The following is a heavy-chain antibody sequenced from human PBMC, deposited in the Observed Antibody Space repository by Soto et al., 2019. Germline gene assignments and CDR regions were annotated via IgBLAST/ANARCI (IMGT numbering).Heavy chain of an antibody. Sequence: ASVKVSCKASGYTFTGYYMHWVRQAPGQGLEWMGWINPNSGGTNYAQKFQGWVTMTRDTSISTAYMELSRLRSDDTAVYFCAREVYYSGSGTYSPPRYYGMDAWGQGTTVTVSS. J-gene: IGHJ6*02. D-gene: IGHD3-10*01. CDR2: INPNSGGT. V-gene: IGHV1-2*04. CDR1: GYTFTGYY. CDR3: AREVYYSGSGTYSPPRYYGMDA.